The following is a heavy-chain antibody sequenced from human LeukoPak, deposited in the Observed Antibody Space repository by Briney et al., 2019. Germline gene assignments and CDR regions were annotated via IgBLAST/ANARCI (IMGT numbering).Heavy chain of an antibody. V-gene: IGHV1-8*01. Sequence: GASVKVSCKASGYTFTSYDINWVRQATGQGLEWMGWMNPNSGSTGYAQKFQGRVTMTRNTSISTAYMELSSLRSEDTAVYYCAIIAAARYGLDYWGQGTLVTVSS. CDR1: GYTFTSYD. CDR2: MNPNSGST. D-gene: IGHD6-13*01. J-gene: IGHJ4*02. CDR3: AIIAAARYGLDY.